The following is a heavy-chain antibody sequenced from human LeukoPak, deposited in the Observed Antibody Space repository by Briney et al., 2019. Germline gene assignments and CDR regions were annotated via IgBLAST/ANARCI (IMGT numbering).Heavy chain of an antibody. CDR2: INPSGGST. D-gene: IGHD3-10*01. Sequence: ASVKVSCKASGYTFTSYYMHWVRQAPGQGLEWMGIINPSGGSTSYAQKFQGRVTMTRDTFTSTAYMELRSLTSEDTAVYYCVRDGEGLAISVNYWFDLWGQGTLVTVSS. V-gene: IGHV1-46*01. CDR1: GYTFTSYY. CDR3: VRDGEGLAISVNYWFDL. J-gene: IGHJ5*02.